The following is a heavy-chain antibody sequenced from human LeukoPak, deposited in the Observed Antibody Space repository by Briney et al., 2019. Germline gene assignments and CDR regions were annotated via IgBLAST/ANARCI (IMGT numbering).Heavy chain of an antibody. CDR2: MNEYSTTI. CDR1: GFPFNSFW. CDR3: ARGGANPVDH. V-gene: IGHV3-74*01. J-gene: IGHJ4*02. Sequence: GESLRLSCAASGFPFNSFWMHWVRQAPGKGLVWVSDMNEYSTTIRYADSVKGRFTISRDNAKSTLYLQMNNLRAEDTAMYFCARGGANPVDHWGQGTLVTVSS. D-gene: IGHD4/OR15-4a*01.